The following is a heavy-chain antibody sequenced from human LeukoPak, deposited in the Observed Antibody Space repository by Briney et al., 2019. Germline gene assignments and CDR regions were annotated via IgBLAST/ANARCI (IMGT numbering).Heavy chain of an antibody. CDR2: INPSGGNT. V-gene: IGHV1-46*01. CDR3: ARASGSYYGY. Sequence: ASVKVSCKASGYTFTGYYMHWVRQALGEGPEWMGIINPSGGNTGYAQKFQGRITVTRDMSTSTVYMQLSSLRSEDTAVYYCARASGSYYGYWGQGTLVTVSS. J-gene: IGHJ4*02. CDR1: GYTFTGYY. D-gene: IGHD1-26*01.